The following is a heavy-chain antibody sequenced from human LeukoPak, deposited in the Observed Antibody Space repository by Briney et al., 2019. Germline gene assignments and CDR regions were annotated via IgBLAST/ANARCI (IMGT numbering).Heavy chain of an antibody. J-gene: IGHJ4*02. V-gene: IGHV3-21*01. CDR3: ARDGEAYYDFWSGYYHRYYFDY. CDR1: GFTFSSYS. CDR2: ISSSSSYI. D-gene: IGHD3-3*01. Sequence: TGGSLRLSCAASGFTFSSYSMNWVRQAPGKGLEWVSSISSSSSYIYYADSVKGRFTISRDNAKNSLYLQMNSLRAEDTAVYYCARDGEAYYDFWSGYYHRYYFDYWGQGTLVTVSS.